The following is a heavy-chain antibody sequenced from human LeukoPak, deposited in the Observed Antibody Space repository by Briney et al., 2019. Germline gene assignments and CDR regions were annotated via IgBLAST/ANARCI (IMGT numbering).Heavy chain of an antibody. V-gene: IGHV3-23*01. CDR2: ISGSGSGGST. J-gene: IGHJ6*03. CDR1: GFTFSSSA. CDR3: AKDVRGSSWPDNLYYYYYYMDV. D-gene: IGHD6-13*01. Sequence: GGSLRLSCAASGFTFSSSAMSWVRQAPGKGLEWVSSISGSGSGGSTYYADSVKGRFTISRDNSKNTLYLQMNSLRAEDTAVYYCAKDVRGSSWPDNLYYYYYYMDVWGKGTTVTISS.